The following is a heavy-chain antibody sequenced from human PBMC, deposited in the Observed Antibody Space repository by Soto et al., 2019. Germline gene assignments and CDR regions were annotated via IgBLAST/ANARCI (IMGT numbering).Heavy chain of an antibody. Sequence: VAVISYDGSNKYYADSVKGRFTISRDNSKNTLYLQMNSLRAEDTAVYYCAREGGYGEGGYFDLWGRGTLVTVSS. CDR2: ISYDGSNK. V-gene: IGHV3-30-3*01. CDR3: AREGGYGEGGYFDL. D-gene: IGHD4-17*01. J-gene: IGHJ2*01.